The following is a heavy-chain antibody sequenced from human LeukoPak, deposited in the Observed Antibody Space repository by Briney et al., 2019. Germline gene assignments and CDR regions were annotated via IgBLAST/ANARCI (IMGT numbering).Heavy chain of an antibody. CDR2: INHSGST. Sequence: SETLSLTCAVYGGSFSGYYWSWIRQPPGKGLEWIGEINHSGSTNYNPSLKSRVTISVDTSKNQFSLKLSSVTAADTAVYYCARGPRYVWGSYRQYYFDYWGQGTLVTVSS. V-gene: IGHV4-34*01. J-gene: IGHJ4*02. CDR1: GGSFSGYY. CDR3: ARGPRYVWGSYRQYYFDY. D-gene: IGHD3-16*02.